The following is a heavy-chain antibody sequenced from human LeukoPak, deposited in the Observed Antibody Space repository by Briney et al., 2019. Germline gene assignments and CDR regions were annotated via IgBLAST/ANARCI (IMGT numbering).Heavy chain of an antibody. CDR3: ARDSELSVAGVGATMYY. CDR1: GFTFSTYS. D-gene: IGHD1-26*01. J-gene: IGHJ4*02. V-gene: IGHV3-21*01. Sequence: GGSLRLSCAASGFTFSTYSMNWVRQAPGKGLEWVSSISSSSSYIYYADSVKGRFTISRDNAKNSLYLQMNSLRAEDTAVYYCARDSELSVAGVGATMYYWGQGTLVTVSS. CDR2: ISSSSSYI.